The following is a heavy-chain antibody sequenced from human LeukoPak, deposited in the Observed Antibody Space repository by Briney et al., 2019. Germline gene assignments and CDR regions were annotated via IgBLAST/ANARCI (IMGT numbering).Heavy chain of an antibody. V-gene: IGHV3-30*03. CDR3: ARAVVPAAHFDY. D-gene: IGHD2-2*01. CDR2: ISYDGSNK. CDR1: GFTFSSYG. J-gene: IGHJ4*02. Sequence: GGSLRLSCAASGFTFSSYGMHWVRQAPGKGLEWVAVISYDGSNKYYADSVKGRFTISRDNSKNTLYLQMNSLRAEDTAVYYCARAVVPAAHFDYWGQGTLVTVSS.